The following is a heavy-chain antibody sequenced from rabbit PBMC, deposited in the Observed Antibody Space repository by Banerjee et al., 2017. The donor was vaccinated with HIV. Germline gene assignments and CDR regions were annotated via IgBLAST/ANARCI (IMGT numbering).Heavy chain of an antibody. D-gene: IGHD6-1*01. CDR3: AKKLTNGAAGAYAILTRLDL. V-gene: IGHV1S45*01. J-gene: IGHJ3*01. CDR1: GFSFSSNYW. CDR2: IYTGSSGST. Sequence: QEQLEESGGDLVKPEGSLTLTCTTSGFSFSSNYWICWVRQAPGKGLEWIACIYTGSSGSTYYASWAKGRFTISKTSSTTVTLQMTSLTAADTATYFCAKKLTNGAAGAYAILTRLDLWGPGTLVTVS.